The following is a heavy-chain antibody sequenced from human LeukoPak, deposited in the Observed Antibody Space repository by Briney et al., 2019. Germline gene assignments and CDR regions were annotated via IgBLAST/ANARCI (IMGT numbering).Heavy chain of an antibody. D-gene: IGHD5-18*01. CDR1: GGTFSSYA. Sequence: SVKVSCXASGGTFSSYAISWVRRAPGQGLEWMGRIIPIFGTANYAQKFQGRVTITTDESTSTAYMELSSLRSEDTAVYYCARDRADTAMAINFDYWGQGTLVTVSS. J-gene: IGHJ4*02. CDR3: ARDRADTAMAINFDY. CDR2: IIPIFGTA. V-gene: IGHV1-69*05.